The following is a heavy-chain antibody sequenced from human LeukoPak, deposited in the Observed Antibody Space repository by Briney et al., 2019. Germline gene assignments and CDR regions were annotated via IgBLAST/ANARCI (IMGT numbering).Heavy chain of an antibody. J-gene: IGHJ4*02. CDR3: ARHQVYCSSTSCYTYYFDY. D-gene: IGHD2-2*02. CDR1: GGSFSGYY. CDR2: INHSGST. V-gene: IGHV4-34*01. Sequence: SETLSLTCAVYGGSFSGYYWSWIRQPPGKGLEWIGEINHSGSTNYNPSLKSRVTISVDTSKNQFSLKLSSVTAADTAVYYCARHQVYCSSTSCYTYYFDYWGQGTLVTVSS.